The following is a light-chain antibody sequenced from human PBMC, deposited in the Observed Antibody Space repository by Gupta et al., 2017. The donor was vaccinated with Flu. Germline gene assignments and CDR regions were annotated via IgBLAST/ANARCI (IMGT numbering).Light chain of an antibody. CDR3: AAWDDSRNGWV. CDR2: SNN. V-gene: IGLV1-44*01. J-gene: IGLJ3*02. CDR1: SPHLGSNT. Sequence: QSVLTQPPSASGTPGQRVTISCSGRSPHLGSNTVNCHQHLPAPAPRLLIYSNNQRPSGVPDRFSGSKSDTSASLSITGLQAEDEADYYCAAWDDSRNGWVFGGGTKLTVL.